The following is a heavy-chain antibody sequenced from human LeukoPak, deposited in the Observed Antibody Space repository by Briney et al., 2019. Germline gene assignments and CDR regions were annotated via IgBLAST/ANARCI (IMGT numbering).Heavy chain of an antibody. D-gene: IGHD2-2*01. CDR2: IWYDGSNK. Sequence: PGRSLRLFCAASGFTFSSYGMHWVRQAPGKGLEWVAVIWYDGSNKYYADSVKGRFTISRDNSKNTLYLQMNSLRAEDTAVYYCARDHCSSTSCPPFYYYYGMDVWGEGTTVTVSS. J-gene: IGHJ6*04. V-gene: IGHV3-33*01. CDR1: GFTFSSYG. CDR3: ARDHCSSTSCPPFYYYYGMDV.